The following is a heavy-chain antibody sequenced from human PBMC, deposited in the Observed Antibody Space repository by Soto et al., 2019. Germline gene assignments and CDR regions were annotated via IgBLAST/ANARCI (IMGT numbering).Heavy chain of an antibody. D-gene: IGHD2-15*01. CDR1: GYTFTSYG. CDR3: ARDGRQVAVNNWFDS. V-gene: IGHV1-18*01. J-gene: IGHJ5*01. CDR2: ISAYNGNT. Sequence: ASVKVSCKASGYTFTSYGICWVRQAPGQGLEWMGWISAYNGNTNYAQKLQGRVTMTTDTSTSTAYMELRSLRSDDTAVYYCARDGRQVAVNNWFDSWGQGTLVTVSS.